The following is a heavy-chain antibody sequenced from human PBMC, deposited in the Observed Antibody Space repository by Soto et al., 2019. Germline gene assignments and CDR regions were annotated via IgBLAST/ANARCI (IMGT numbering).Heavy chain of an antibody. CDR3: ARDVTYDSSGYYPPMAFDI. CDR2: INHSGST. Sequence: SETLSLTCAVYGGSFSGYYWSWIRQPPGKGLEWIGEINHSGSTNYNPSLKSRVTISVDTSKNQFSLKLSSVTAADTAVYYCARDVTYDSSGYYPPMAFDIWGQGTMVT. CDR1: GGSFSGYY. V-gene: IGHV4-34*01. J-gene: IGHJ3*02. D-gene: IGHD3-22*01.